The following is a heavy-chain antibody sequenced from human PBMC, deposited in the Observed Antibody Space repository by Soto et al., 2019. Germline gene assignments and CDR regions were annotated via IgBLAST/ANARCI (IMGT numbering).Heavy chain of an antibody. J-gene: IGHJ4*02. Sequence: SETLSLTCAVSGGSISTSNWWSWVRQPPGKGLEWIGEVYRTGSTNYNPSLESRLTISVDKSKNQFSLKLTSVTAADTAVYYCARARATIAAAAIFDCWGQGTLVTAPQ. CDR2: VYRTGST. D-gene: IGHD6-13*01. V-gene: IGHV4-4*02. CDR1: GGSISTSNW. CDR3: ARARATIAAAAIFDC.